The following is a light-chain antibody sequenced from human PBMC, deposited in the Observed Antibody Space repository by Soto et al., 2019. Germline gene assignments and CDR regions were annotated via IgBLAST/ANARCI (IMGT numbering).Light chain of an antibody. V-gene: IGKV3-11*01. CDR2: DAS. Sequence: EIVLTQSPATLSLSPGGRATLSCRASQSVSSYLAWYQHKPGQAPRLLIYDASSRATGISARFSGSGSGTDFTLTISSLEPEDFAVYYCQQRSNSLTFGQGTRLEIK. J-gene: IGKJ5*01. CDR3: QQRSNSLT. CDR1: QSVSSY.